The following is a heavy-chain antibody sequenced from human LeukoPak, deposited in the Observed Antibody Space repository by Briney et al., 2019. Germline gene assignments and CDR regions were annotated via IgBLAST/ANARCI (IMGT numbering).Heavy chain of an antibody. J-gene: IGHJ4*02. CDR1: GYPLLRFC. CDR3: ARDTRELLGGYYFDY. D-gene: IGHD3-10*01. CDR2: INPAGGAA. Sequence: ASVKVSCKASGYPLLRFCIHWVRQAPGQGLEWMGKINPAGGAASYAQRFQGRVTVTRDTSASTVYMELSSLRSEDTAVYYCARDTRELLGGYYFDYWGQGALVTVSS. V-gene: IGHV1-46*01.